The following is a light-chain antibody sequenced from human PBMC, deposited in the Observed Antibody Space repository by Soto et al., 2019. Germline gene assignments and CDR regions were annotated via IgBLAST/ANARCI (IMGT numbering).Light chain of an antibody. V-gene: IGKV3-20*01. CDR3: MQSTQLPPT. CDR2: GAS. Sequence: EIVLTQSPGTLSLSPGERATLSCRASQSVSSSYLAWYQQKPGQAPRLLIYGASSRATGIPDRFSGSASGTDFTLEISRVETDDVGIYYCMQSTQLPPTFGQGTRLEIK. CDR1: QSVSSSY. J-gene: IGKJ5*01.